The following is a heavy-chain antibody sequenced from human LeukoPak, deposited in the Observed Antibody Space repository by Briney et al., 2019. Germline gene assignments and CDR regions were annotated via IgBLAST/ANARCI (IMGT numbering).Heavy chain of an antibody. CDR3: ARSPRIAARRDYYYMDV. D-gene: IGHD6-6*01. CDR2: IYYSGST. Sequence: KPSETLSLTCTVSGGSISSYYWSWIRQPPGKGLEWIGYIYYSGSTNYNPSLKSRVTISVDTSKNQFSLNLSSVTAADTAVYYCARSPRIAARRDYYYMDVWGKGTTVTVSS. J-gene: IGHJ6*03. CDR1: GGSISSYY. V-gene: IGHV4-59*01.